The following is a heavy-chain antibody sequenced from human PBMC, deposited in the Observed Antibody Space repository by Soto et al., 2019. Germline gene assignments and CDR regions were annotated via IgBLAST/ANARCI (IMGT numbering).Heavy chain of an antibody. CDR3: ASTKGSSSSEFDY. J-gene: IGHJ4*02. D-gene: IGHD6-6*01. V-gene: IGHV4-30-2*01. Sequence: SETLSLTCAVSGGSISSGGYSWSWIRQPPGKGLEWIGYIHHSGSTYYNPSLKSRVTISVDRSKNQFSLKLSSVTAADTAVYYCASTKGSSSSEFDYWGQGTLVTVSS. CDR2: IHHSGST. CDR1: GGSISSGGYS.